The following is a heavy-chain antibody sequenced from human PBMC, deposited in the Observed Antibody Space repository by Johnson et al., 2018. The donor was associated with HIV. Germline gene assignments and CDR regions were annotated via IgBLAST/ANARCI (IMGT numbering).Heavy chain of an antibody. Sequence: VQLVESGGGLVQPGGSLRLSCAASGFTFSSYAMSWVRQAPGKGLEWVSVIYSGGNTYYADSVKGRFTISRDNSKNTLYLQMNSLRAEDTAVYYCARENYVLGAFDIWGQGTMVTVSS. J-gene: IGHJ3*02. CDR1: GFTFSSYA. V-gene: IGHV3-23*03. D-gene: IGHD1-7*01. CDR2: IYSGGNT. CDR3: ARENYVLGAFDI.